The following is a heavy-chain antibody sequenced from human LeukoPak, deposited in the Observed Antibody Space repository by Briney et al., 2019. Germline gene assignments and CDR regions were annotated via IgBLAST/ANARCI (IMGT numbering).Heavy chain of an antibody. J-gene: IGHJ4*02. CDR2: IYHSGST. D-gene: IGHD1-1*01. CDR1: GYSISSGYY. CDR3: ARDGLPTWNDRYFDY. V-gene: IGHV4-38-2*02. Sequence: SETLSLTCTVSGYSISSGYYWGWIRQPPGKGLEWIGSIYHSGSTYYNPSLKSRVTISVDTSKNQFSLKLSSVTAADTAVYYCARDGLPTWNDRYFDYWGQGTLVTVSS.